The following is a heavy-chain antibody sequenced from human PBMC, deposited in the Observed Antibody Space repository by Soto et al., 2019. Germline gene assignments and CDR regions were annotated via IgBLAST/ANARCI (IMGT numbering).Heavy chain of an antibody. CDR2: IIPVFGKA. V-gene: IGHV1-69*01. CDR1: GGTLSNFA. CDR3: ARGSPTTVTTWFDP. D-gene: IGHD4-17*01. J-gene: IGHJ5*02. Sequence: QLQLVPSGAEVKKPGSSVKVSCKASGGTLSNFAINWVRQAPGQGLEWMGGIIPVFGKAKYAQKFQGRVQFTADESTSTAYMEVNSLSSEDTAVYYCARGSPTTVTTWFDPWGQGTLVTVSS.